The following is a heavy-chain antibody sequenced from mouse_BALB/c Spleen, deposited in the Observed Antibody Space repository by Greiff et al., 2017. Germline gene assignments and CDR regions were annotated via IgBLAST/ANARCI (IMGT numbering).Heavy chain of an antibody. Sequence: EVQLVESGGGLVKPGGSLKLSCAASGFTFSSYTMSWVRQTPEKRLEWVATISSGGSYTYYPDSVKGRFTISRDNAKNTLYLQMSSLKSEDTAMYYCTRGRGSTVVALYAMDYWGQGTSVTVSS. D-gene: IGHD1-1*01. CDR2: ISSGGSYT. CDR1: GFTFSSYT. CDR3: TRGRGSTVVALYAMDY. V-gene: IGHV5-6-4*01. J-gene: IGHJ4*01.